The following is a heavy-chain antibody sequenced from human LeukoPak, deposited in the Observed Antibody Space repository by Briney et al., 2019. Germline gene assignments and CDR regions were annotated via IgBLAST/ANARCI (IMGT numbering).Heavy chain of an antibody. CDR1: GFTFSSYA. V-gene: IGHV3-30-3*01. CDR3: AKDLTRGFYDFWSGYTGAFDI. Sequence: HPGGSLRLPCAASGFTFSSYAMHWVRQAPGKGLEWVAVISYDGSNKYYADSVKGRFTISRDNSKNTLYLQMNSLRAEDTAVYYCAKDLTRGFYDFWSGYTGAFDIWGQGTMVTVSS. CDR2: ISYDGSNK. J-gene: IGHJ3*02. D-gene: IGHD3-3*01.